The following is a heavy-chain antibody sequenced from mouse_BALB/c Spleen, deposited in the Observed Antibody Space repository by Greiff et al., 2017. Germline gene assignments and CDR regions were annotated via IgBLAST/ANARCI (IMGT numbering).Heavy chain of an antibody. Sequence: QVQLKESGAELVRPGTSVKVSCKASGYAFTNYLIEWVKQRPGQGLEWIGVINPGSGGTNYNEKFKGKATLTADKSSSTAYMQLSSLTSDDSAVYFCARGGGNYPYWYFDVWGAGTTVTVSS. CDR3: ARGGGNYPYWYFDV. CDR2: INPGSGGT. J-gene: IGHJ1*01. V-gene: IGHV1-54*01. D-gene: IGHD2-1*01. CDR1: GYAFTNYL.